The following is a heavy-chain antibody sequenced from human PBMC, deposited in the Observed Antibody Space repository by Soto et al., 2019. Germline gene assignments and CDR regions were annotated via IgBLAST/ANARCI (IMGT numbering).Heavy chain of an antibody. V-gene: IGHV4-4*07. J-gene: IGHJ4*02. CDR1: GGSISSYH. CDR2: IYTSGNT. CDR3: ARESGDNWDYEAY. Sequence: QVQLQESGPGLVKPLETLSPTCTVSGGSISSYHWSWIRQSAGKGLEWIGRIYTSGNTHYNPSLKRRVTVAIDTSKNQFFLTVNSVAAADSSVYYCARESGDNWDYEAYWGQGTPVTVSS. D-gene: IGHD1-7*01.